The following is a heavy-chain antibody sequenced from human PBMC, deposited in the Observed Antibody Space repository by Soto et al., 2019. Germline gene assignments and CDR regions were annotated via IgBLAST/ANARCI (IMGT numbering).Heavy chain of an antibody. CDR2: INHSGST. Sequence: SETLSLTCAVYGGSFSGYYGSWIRQPPGKGLEWIGEINHSGSTNYNPSLKSRVTISVDTSKNQFSLKLSSVTAADTAVYYCARWVFGWFDPWGQGTLVTVS. CDR3: ARWVFGWFDP. D-gene: IGHD3-16*01. J-gene: IGHJ5*02. V-gene: IGHV4-34*01. CDR1: GGSFSGYY.